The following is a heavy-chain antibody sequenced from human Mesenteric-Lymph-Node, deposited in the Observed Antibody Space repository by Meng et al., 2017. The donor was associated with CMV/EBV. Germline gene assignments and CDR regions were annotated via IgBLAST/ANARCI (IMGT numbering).Heavy chain of an antibody. Sequence: QVQLVHSGAEVKKPGASVRVSCKASGYTFIDYYINWVRQAPGQGLEWMGRINPKTGGRSYAQNFQGRVTMTRDTSINTAYMEVNRLNSDDTAMYYCARDRDTDWYSPFDYWGPGTLVTVSS. J-gene: IGHJ4*02. CDR3: ARDRDTDWYSPFDY. D-gene: IGHD3-9*01. V-gene: IGHV1-2*06. CDR2: INPKTGGR. CDR1: GYTFIDYY.